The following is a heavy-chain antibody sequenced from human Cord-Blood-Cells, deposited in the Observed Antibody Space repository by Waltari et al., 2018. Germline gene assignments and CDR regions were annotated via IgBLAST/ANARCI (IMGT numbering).Heavy chain of an antibody. CDR2: RSDEGSNK. Sequence: QVQLVESGGGVVQPGRSLRLSCAASGFTFSSYAMHWVRQAPGKGLEWVAVRSDEGSNKHYADSVKGRFTISRDNSKNTLYLQMNSLRAEDTAVYYCASPTGEAVAVNYYGMDVWGQGTMVTVSS. D-gene: IGHD6-19*01. J-gene: IGHJ6*02. CDR3: ASPTGEAVAVNYYGMDV. CDR1: GFTFSSYA. V-gene: IGHV3-30-3*01.